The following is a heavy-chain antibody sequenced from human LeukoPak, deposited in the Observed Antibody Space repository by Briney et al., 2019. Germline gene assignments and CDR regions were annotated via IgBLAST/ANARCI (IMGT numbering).Heavy chain of an antibody. CDR3: ARRLYSSGWSPDF. CDR2: IYPGDSDT. Sequence: GESLKISCKGSGYTFTNYWIGWVRQMPGKGLEWMGIIYPGDSDTRYCPSFQGQVTISADKSISTAYLQWSSLKASDTAMYYCARRLYSSGWSPDFWGQGTLVTVSS. V-gene: IGHV5-51*01. CDR1: GYTFTNYW. D-gene: IGHD6-19*01. J-gene: IGHJ4*02.